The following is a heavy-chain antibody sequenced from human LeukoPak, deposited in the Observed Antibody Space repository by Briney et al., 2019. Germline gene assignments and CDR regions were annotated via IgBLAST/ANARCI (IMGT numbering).Heavy chain of an antibody. CDR3: AKSRQLGDYYYGMDV. CDR1: GFTFSSYG. J-gene: IGHJ6*02. D-gene: IGHD6-13*01. CDR2: IRYDGSNK. Sequence: GGSLRLSCAASGFTFSSYGMHWVRQAPGKGLEWVAFIRYDGSNKYYADSVKGRFTISRDNSKNTLYLQMNSLRAEDTAVYYCAKSRQLGDYYYGMDVWGQGTTVTVSS. V-gene: IGHV3-30*02.